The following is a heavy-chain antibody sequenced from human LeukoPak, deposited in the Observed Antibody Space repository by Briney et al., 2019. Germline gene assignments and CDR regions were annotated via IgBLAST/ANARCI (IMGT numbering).Heavy chain of an antibody. V-gene: IGHV1-69*01. CDR3: AREWGLESSGYYYAY. D-gene: IGHD3-22*01. CDR1: GGTFSRFT. Sequence: SVRVSCKASGGTFSRFTISWARQAPGQGFEWMGGITPIFGTANFAQKFQGRVSITADESTSTAFMELSSLRSGDTAVYYCAREWGLESSGYYYAYWGQGTLVTVSS. CDR2: ITPIFGTA. J-gene: IGHJ4*02.